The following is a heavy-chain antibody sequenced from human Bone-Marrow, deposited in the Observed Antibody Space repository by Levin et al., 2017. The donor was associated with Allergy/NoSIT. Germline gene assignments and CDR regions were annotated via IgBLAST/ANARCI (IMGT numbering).Heavy chain of an antibody. Sequence: SETLSLSCTVSGGSISSSSHDWVWIRQPPGKGLEWIGSIRYSGITYYNPSLKSRASTSLDTSKSQFSLRLTSVTAADTAVYYCSRGSYYYGLSYWYFDLWGRGTLVAVSS. D-gene: IGHD3-10*01. CDR1: GGSISSSSHD. V-gene: IGHV4-39*07. CDR2: IRYSGIT. J-gene: IGHJ2*01. CDR3: SRGSYYYGLSYWYFDL.